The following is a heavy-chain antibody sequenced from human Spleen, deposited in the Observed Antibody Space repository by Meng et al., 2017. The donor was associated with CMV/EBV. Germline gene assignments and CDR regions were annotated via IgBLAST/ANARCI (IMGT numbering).Heavy chain of an antibody. V-gene: IGHV4-34*01. CDR2: INHSGST. CDR3: ARGGIAAAGTIDY. J-gene: IGHJ4*02. Sequence: CVVDGESFSGYYWSWIRQPPGKGLEWIGEINHSGSTNFNPSLKSRVTISVDTSKNQFSLKLSSVTAADTAVYYCARGGIAAAGTIDYWGQGTLVTVSS. D-gene: IGHD6-13*01. CDR1: GESFSGYY.